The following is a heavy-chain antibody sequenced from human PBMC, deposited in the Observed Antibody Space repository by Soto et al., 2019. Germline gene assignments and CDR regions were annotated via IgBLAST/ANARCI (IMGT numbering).Heavy chain of an antibody. CDR3: ARHRGAYLVPAATLFSPFDY. CDR1: GYSFTSYW. Sequence: PGESLKRSCKGSGYSFTSYWIGWVRQMPGKGLEWMGIIYPGDSDTRYSPSFQGQVTISADKSISTAYLQWSSLKASDTAMYYCARHRGAYLVPAATLFSPFDYWGQGTLVTVSS. V-gene: IGHV5-51*01. J-gene: IGHJ4*02. CDR2: IYPGDSDT. D-gene: IGHD2-2*01.